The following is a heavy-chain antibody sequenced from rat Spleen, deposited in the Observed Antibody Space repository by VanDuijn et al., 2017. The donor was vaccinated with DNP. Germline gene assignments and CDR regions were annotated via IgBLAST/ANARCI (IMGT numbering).Heavy chain of an antibody. Sequence: EVQLVESGGGLVQPGRSLKLSCAASGFTFSNYDMAWVRQAPTKGLEWVASITNSGGSTYYRDSVKGRFTISRDNAKSTLYLQMDSLRSEDTATYYCMQAAPWDYWGQGVMVTVSS. V-gene: IGHV5S23*01. D-gene: IGHD1-2*01. CDR3: MQAAPWDY. J-gene: IGHJ2*01. CDR2: ITNSGGST. CDR1: GFTFSNYD.